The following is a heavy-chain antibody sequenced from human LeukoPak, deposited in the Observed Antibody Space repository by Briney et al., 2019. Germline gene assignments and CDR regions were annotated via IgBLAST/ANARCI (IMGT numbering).Heavy chain of an antibody. CDR1: GFTFSGYS. V-gene: IGHV3-21*01. CDR2: ISSSSSYI. CDR3: ARGVVRYFDY. D-gene: IGHD3-9*01. Sequence: GGSLRLSCAASGFTFSGYSMNWVRQAPGKGLGWVSSISSSSSYIYYADSVKGRFTISRDNAKNSLYLQMNSLRAEDTAVYYCARGVVRYFDYWGQGALVTVSS. J-gene: IGHJ4*02.